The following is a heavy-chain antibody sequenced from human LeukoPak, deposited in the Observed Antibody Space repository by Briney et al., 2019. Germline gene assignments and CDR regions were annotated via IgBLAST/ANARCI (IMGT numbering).Heavy chain of an antibody. CDR2: INAGNGNT. J-gene: IGHJ4*02. D-gene: IGHD3-3*01. V-gene: IGHV1-3*01. CDR3: ARHSLTYDFWSGYGYGPNYFDY. CDR1: GYTFTSYA. Sequence: ASVKVSCKASGYTFTSYAMHWVRQAPGQRLEWMGWINAGNGNTKYSQKFQGRVTITRDTSASTAYMELSSLRSEDTAVYYCARHSLTYDFWSGYGYGPNYFDYWGQGTLVTVSS.